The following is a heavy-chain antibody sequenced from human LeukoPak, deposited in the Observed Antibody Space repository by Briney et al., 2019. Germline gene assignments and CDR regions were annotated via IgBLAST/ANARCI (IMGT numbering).Heavy chain of an antibody. D-gene: IGHD3-10*01. CDR3: ARPMLPGYGSDKYGMDV. V-gene: IGHV4-59*08. CDR2: IYYSGST. Sequence: SETLSLTCTVSGGSISSYYWSWIRQPPGKGLEWIGYIYYSGSTNYNPSLKSRVTISVDTSKNQFSLKLSSVTAADTAVYYCARPMLPGYGSDKYGMDVWGQGTTVTVSS. J-gene: IGHJ6*02. CDR1: GGSISSYY.